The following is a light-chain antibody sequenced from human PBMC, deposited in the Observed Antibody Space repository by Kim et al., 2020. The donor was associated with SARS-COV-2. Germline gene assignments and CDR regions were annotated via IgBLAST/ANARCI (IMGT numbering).Light chain of an antibody. CDR1: NSNIGGNY. CDR3: GTWDNSLIAVV. V-gene: IGLV1-51*01. Sequence: QSVLTQPPSVSAAPGQKVTISCSGSNSNIGGNYVSWYQQLPGTAPKLLIYDNNKRPSRIPDRFFGSKSGTSATLVITGLQTEDEADYFCGTWDNSLIAVVFGGGTKVTVL. CDR2: DNN. J-gene: IGLJ2*01.